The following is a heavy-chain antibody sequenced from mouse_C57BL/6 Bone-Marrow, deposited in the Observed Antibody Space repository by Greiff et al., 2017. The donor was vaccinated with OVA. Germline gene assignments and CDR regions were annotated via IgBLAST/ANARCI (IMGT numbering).Heavy chain of an antibody. J-gene: IGHJ2*01. V-gene: IGHV3-6*01. CDR3: ARGGFYYDYDDY. Sequence: EVKLMESGPGLVKPSQSLSLTCSVTGYSITSGYYWNWIRQFPGNKLEWMGYISYDGSNNYNPSLKNRISITRDTSKNQFFLKLNSVTTEDTATYYCARGGFYYDYDDYCGQGTTLTVSS. CDR1: GYSITSGYY. D-gene: IGHD2-4*01. CDR2: ISYDGSN.